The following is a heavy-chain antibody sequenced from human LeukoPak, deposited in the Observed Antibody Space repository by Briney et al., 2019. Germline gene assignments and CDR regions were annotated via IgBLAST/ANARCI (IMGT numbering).Heavy chain of an antibody. Sequence: PSETLSLTCTVSGGSISSSSYYWGWIRQPPGKGLEWFGSIYYSGSTYYNPSLKSRVTISVDTSKNQFSLKLSSVTAADTAVYYCARALYSGYVNPFDYWGQGTTVTVSS. CDR2: IYYSGST. CDR1: GGSISSSSYY. V-gene: IGHV4-39*07. J-gene: IGHJ4*03. CDR3: ARALYSGYVNPFDY. D-gene: IGHD5-12*01.